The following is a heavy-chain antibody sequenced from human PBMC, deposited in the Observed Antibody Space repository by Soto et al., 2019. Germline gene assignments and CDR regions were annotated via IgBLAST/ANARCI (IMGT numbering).Heavy chain of an antibody. Sequence: GASVKVSCKASGGTFSSYTISWVRQAPGQGLEWMGRIIPILGIANYAQKFQGRVTITADKSTSTAYMELSSLRSEDTAVYYCAEAHRRSTYYDILTGYWPFDYWGQGTLVTVSS. D-gene: IGHD3-9*01. CDR2: IIPILGIA. V-gene: IGHV1-69*02. J-gene: IGHJ4*02. CDR1: GGTFSSYT. CDR3: AEAHRRSTYYDILTGYWPFDY.